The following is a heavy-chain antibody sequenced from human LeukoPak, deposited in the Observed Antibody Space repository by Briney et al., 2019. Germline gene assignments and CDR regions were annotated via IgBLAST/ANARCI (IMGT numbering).Heavy chain of an antibody. CDR3: AKENRGYCSGGSCLKTNWFDP. Sequence: GSSVKVSCKASGGTFSSYAISWVRQAPGQGLEWMGRIIPILGIANYAQKFQGRVTITADKSTSTAYMELSSLRAEDTAVYYCAKENRGYCSGGSCLKTNWFDPWGQGTLVTVSS. J-gene: IGHJ5*02. CDR2: IIPILGIA. D-gene: IGHD2-15*01. CDR1: GGTFSSYA. V-gene: IGHV1-69*04.